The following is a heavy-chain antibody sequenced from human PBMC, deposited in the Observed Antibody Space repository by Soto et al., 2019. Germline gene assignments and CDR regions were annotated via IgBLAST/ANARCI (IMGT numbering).Heavy chain of an antibody. D-gene: IGHD6-6*01. CDR2: IYYSGST. Sequence: QVQLQESGPGLVKPSETLSLTCTVSGGSISSYYWSWIRQPPGKGLEWIGYIYYSGSTNYNPSLKSRVTRQVDTSKNPFSLKMSSVTAADTAVYYCARQVLDSSSSYFDYWGQGTLVTVSS. J-gene: IGHJ4*02. CDR1: GGSISSYY. CDR3: ARQVLDSSSSYFDY. V-gene: IGHV4-59*08.